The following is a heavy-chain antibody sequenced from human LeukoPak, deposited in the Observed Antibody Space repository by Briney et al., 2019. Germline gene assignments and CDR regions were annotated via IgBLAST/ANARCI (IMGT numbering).Heavy chain of an antibody. J-gene: IGHJ4*02. CDR1: GYTFTSYD. D-gene: IGHD3-22*01. CDR2: MNPNSGNT. Sequence: GASVKVSCKASGYTFTSYDINWVRQAIGQGLEWMGWMNPNSGNTGYAQKFQGRVTITRNTSISTAYMELSSLRSEDTAVYYCARGGYDSSGYPLDYWGQGTLVTVSS. CDR3: ARGGYDSSGYPLDY. V-gene: IGHV1-8*03.